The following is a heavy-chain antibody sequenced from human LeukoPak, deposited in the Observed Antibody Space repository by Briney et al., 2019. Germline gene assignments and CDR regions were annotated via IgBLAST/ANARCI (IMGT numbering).Heavy chain of an antibody. Sequence: PRGSLRLSCAASGFTVSSNYMTWVRQAPGKGLEWVSVIYSGGNTYYADSVKGRFTISRDNSKNTLYLQMNSLRAEDTAVYYCARNDILTGYMFEYWGQGTLVTVSS. J-gene: IGHJ4*02. V-gene: IGHV3-66*01. D-gene: IGHD3-9*01. CDR1: GFTVSSNY. CDR3: ARNDILTGYMFEY. CDR2: IYSGGNT.